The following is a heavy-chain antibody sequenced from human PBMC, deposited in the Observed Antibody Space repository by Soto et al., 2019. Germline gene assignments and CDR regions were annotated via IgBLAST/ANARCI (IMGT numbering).Heavy chain of an antibody. CDR2: INPHSCAT. J-gene: IGHJ4*02. CDR1: GYTVTGYY. D-gene: IGHD6-6*01. CDR3: ARATISYSSSPYFDY. Sequence: ASVKVSCKTSGYTVTGYYIHWVRPAPGQGLEWVGWINPHSCATDSAQKFQGRVTMTSDTSISTAYMELASLTSDDTARYYCARATISYSSSPYFDYWGQGTLVTVSS. V-gene: IGHV1-2*02.